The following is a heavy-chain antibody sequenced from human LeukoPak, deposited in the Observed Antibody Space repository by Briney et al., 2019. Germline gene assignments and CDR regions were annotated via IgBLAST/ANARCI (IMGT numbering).Heavy chain of an antibody. CDR1: GYTFSTYA. D-gene: IGHD3-22*01. J-gene: IGHJ3*02. Sequence: ASVKVSCKASGYTFSTYAMNWVRQAPGQGLEWMGWINTNTGNPTYAQGFTGRFVFSLDTSVSTAYQQISSLKAEDTAVYYCARVVDYYDGSGLRGWDAFDIWGQGTMVTVSS. V-gene: IGHV7-4-1*02. CDR3: ARVVDYYDGSGLRGWDAFDI. CDR2: INTNTGNP.